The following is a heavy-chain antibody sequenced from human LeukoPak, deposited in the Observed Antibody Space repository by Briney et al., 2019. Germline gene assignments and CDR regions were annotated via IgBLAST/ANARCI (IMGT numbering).Heavy chain of an antibody. Sequence: ASVKVSFTASGYTFNVYYIYWVRQAPGQGPEWMGWINPNSGGTQYAQKFQGRVTMTRDTSITTAYMELSSLRSDDTALYYCARAIDSNGYYPRYWGQGTLVTVSS. D-gene: IGHD3-22*01. CDR3: ARAIDSNGYYPRY. CDR1: GYTFNVYY. J-gene: IGHJ4*02. CDR2: INPNSGGT. V-gene: IGHV1-2*02.